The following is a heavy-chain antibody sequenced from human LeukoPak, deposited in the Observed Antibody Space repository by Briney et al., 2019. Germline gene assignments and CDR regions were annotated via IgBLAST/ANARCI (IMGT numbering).Heavy chain of an antibody. CDR3: ARDSITMVRGSV. CDR1: GFTVSSNY. J-gene: IGHJ3*01. D-gene: IGHD3-10*01. V-gene: IGHV3-53*01. Sequence: GGSLRLSCAASGFTVSSNYMSWVRQAPGKGLEWVSVIYSGGSTYYADSVKGRFTISRDNSKNTLYLQKNSLRAEDTAVYYCARDSITMVRGSVWGQGTMVTVSS. CDR2: IYSGGST.